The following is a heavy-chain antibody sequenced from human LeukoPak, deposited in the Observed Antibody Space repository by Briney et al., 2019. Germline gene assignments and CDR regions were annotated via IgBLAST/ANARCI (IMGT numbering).Heavy chain of an antibody. CDR1: GGSISSYY. Sequence: SETLSLTCTVSGGSISSYYWSWIRQPPGKGLEWIGYIYYSGSTNYNPSLKSRVTISVDTSKNQFSLKLSSVTAADTAVYYCARVNGWELLDNWFDPWGQGTLVTVSS. CDR2: IYYSGST. D-gene: IGHD1-26*01. V-gene: IGHV4-59*01. CDR3: ARVNGWELLDNWFDP. J-gene: IGHJ5*02.